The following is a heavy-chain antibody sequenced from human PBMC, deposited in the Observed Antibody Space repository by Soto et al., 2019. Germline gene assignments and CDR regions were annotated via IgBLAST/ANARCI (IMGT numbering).Heavy chain of an antibody. J-gene: IGHJ4*02. CDR2: INWKGGST. Sequence: EVHVVESGGGLVRPGGSLRPSCEASGFTFINYGRGWVGQAPGKGLEWVSGINWKGGSTGYADSVKGLFTISRDNAKNSLYLQMNSLRAEDTALYYCARAMGYDILTGLFLDYWGQGTLVTVSS. CDR1: GFTFINYG. D-gene: IGHD3-9*01. CDR3: ARAMGYDILTGLFLDY. V-gene: IGHV3-20*04.